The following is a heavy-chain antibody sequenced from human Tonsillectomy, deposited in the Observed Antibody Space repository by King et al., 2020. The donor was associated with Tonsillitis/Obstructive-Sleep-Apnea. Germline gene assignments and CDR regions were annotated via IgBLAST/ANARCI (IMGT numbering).Heavy chain of an antibody. Sequence: VQLQESGGGVVQPGRSLRLSCAASGFTFSSYGMHWVRPAPGKGLEWVAVIWYDGSNKYYADSVKGRFTISRDNSKNTLYLQMNSLRAEDTAVYYCARRTYDPYYYMDVWGKGTTVTVSS. CDR2: IWYDGSNK. CDR3: ARRTYDPYYYMDV. J-gene: IGHJ6*03. D-gene: IGHD3-3*01. CDR1: GFTFSSYG. V-gene: IGHV3-33*01.